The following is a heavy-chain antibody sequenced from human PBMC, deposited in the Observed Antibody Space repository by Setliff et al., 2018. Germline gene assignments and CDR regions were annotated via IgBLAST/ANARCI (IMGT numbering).Heavy chain of an antibody. Sequence: SETLSLTCNVSGGSVSSGYYYWDWIRQPPGKGLEWIGTVYYTGRTYYNPSLKSRVTIAVNAPDNHFSLKLRSVTAADTAVYYCARAPNDLGVDWLFNNYFDYWGHGTLVTVSS. V-gene: IGHV4-39*02. J-gene: IGHJ4*01. CDR2: VYYTGRT. D-gene: IGHD3-9*01. CDR1: GGSVSSGYYY. CDR3: ARAPNDLGVDWLFNNYFDY.